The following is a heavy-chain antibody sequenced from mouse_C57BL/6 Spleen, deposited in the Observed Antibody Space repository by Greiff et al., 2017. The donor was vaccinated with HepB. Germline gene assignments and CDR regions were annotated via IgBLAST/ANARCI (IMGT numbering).Heavy chain of an antibody. CDR1: GYTFTSYW. Sequence: VQLQQPGAELVMPGASVKLSCKASGYTFTSYWMHWVKQRPGQGLEWIGEIDPSDSYTNYNQKFKGKSTLTVDKSSSTAYMQLSSLTSEDSAVYYCARKEDPYAMDYWGQGTSVTVSS. CDR2: IDPSDSYT. CDR3: ARKEDPYAMDY. V-gene: IGHV1-69*01. J-gene: IGHJ4*01.